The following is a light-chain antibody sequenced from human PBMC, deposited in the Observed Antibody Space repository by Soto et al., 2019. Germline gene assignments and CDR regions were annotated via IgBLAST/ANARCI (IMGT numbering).Light chain of an antibody. CDR2: EVS. CDR3: NSYTTTSTLYV. J-gene: IGLJ1*01. V-gene: IGLV2-14*01. Sequence: QSALTQPASVSGSPGQSITISCTGTSSDVGAYNYVSWYQQHPGKAPKLMISEVSNRPSGVSNRFSGSKSGNTASLTISGLQAEDEADYYCNSYTTTSTLYVFGTGTKVTVL. CDR1: SSDVGAYNY.